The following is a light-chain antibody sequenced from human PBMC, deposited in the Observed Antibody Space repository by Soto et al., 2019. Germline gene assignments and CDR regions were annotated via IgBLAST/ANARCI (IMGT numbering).Light chain of an antibody. Sequence: EIVLTQSPGTLSLSPGERATLSCRASQSVSSSYLAWYQQKPGQAPRLLIYDASSRATGIPDRFSGSGSGTDFTLTISRLEPEDFAVYYCQQYGSSPPITFGQGTR. J-gene: IGKJ5*01. V-gene: IGKV3-20*01. CDR3: QQYGSSPPIT. CDR1: QSVSSSY. CDR2: DAS.